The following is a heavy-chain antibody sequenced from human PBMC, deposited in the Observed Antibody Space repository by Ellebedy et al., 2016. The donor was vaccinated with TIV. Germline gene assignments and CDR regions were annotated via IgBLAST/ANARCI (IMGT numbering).Heavy chain of an antibody. D-gene: IGHD1-1*01. V-gene: IGHV4-59*02. CDR1: GASVNSY. CDR3: ARGQLTYFYYGMDV. Sequence: SETLSLTXTVSGASVNSYWSWIRQPPGKALEWIGYIYDSRSTKYNPSLESRVTISVDTSRNQLSLRLTSVTAADTAVYYCARGQLTYFYYGMDVWGQGTTVTVSS. CDR2: IYDSRST. J-gene: IGHJ6*02.